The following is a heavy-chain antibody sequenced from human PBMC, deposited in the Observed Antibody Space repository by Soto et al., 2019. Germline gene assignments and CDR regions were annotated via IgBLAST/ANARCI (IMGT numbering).Heavy chain of an antibody. Sequence: SETLSLTCAVSGGSISSGGYSWSWIRQPPGKGLEWIGYIYHRGSTYYKQSLKSQVTISVDRSKNQFSLKLSSVTAADTAVYYCARRRGFPYYYGMDVWGQGTTVT. CDR3: ARRRGFPYYYGMDV. D-gene: IGHD5-12*01. CDR1: GGSISSGGYS. CDR2: IYHRGST. V-gene: IGHV4-30-2*01. J-gene: IGHJ6*02.